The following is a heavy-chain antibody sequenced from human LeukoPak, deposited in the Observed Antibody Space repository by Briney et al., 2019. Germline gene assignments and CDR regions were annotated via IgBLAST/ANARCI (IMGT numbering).Heavy chain of an antibody. CDR1: GGSISSSSYY. CDR3: AREYSSSWKYYYYYYYMDV. Sequence: SETLSLTCTVSGGSISSSSYYWGWIRQPPGKGLEWIGSIYYSGSTYYNPSLKSRVTISVDTSKNQFSLKLSSVTAADTAVYYCAREYSSSWKYYYYYYYMDVWGKGTTVTVSS. D-gene: IGHD6-13*01. J-gene: IGHJ6*03. V-gene: IGHV4-39*07. CDR2: IYYSGST.